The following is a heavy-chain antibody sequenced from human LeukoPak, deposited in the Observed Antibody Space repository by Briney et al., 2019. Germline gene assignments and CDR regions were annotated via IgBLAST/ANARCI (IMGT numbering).Heavy chain of an antibody. CDR3: ARASPGYSSGWLDY. Sequence: SETLSLTCTVSGGSISSYYWGWIRQPPEKGLEWFGYIYYSGSTNYNPSLKSRVTISVDTSKNQFSLKLSSVTAADTAVYYCARASPGYSSGWLDYWGQGTLVTVSS. J-gene: IGHJ4*02. V-gene: IGHV4-59*01. CDR1: GGSISSYY. CDR2: IYYSGST. D-gene: IGHD6-19*01.